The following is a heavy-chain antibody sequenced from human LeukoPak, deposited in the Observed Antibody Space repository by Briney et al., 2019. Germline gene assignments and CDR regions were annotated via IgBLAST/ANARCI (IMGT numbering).Heavy chain of an antibody. D-gene: IGHD3-10*01. Sequence: GGSLRLSCAASGFTFSSYAMSWVRQAPGKGLEWVSAIGGSGGSTYYADSVKGRFTISRDNAKNSLYLQMNSLRAEDTAVYYCARKRRAYYGSGSYPAGNWFDPWGQGTLVTVSS. CDR2: IGGSGGST. CDR1: GFTFSSYA. CDR3: ARKRRAYYGSGSYPAGNWFDP. J-gene: IGHJ5*02. V-gene: IGHV3-23*01.